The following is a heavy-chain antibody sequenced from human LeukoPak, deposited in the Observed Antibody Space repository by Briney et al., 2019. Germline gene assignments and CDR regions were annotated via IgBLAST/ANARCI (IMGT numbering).Heavy chain of an antibody. J-gene: IGHJ4*02. CDR3: VRSLRSADF. CDR2: ISTDGSQT. Sequence: GGSLRLSCEASGFTFSNYWMHWVRQPPGKGLMWVSQISTDGSQTFYADSVKGRFTISRDNAQNTLFLQMDSLRPEDTAVYYCVRSLRSADFWGQGALVTVSS. CDR1: GFTFSNYW. V-gene: IGHV3-74*01.